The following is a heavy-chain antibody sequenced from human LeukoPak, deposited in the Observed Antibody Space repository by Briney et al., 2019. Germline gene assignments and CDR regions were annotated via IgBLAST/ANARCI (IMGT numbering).Heavy chain of an antibody. CDR3: ARVGGGIAARPFDY. J-gene: IGHJ4*02. CDR1: GYTFTTYG. CDR2: ISAYNGNT. V-gene: IGHV1-18*01. D-gene: IGHD6-6*01. Sequence: ASVKVSCKASGYTFTTYGISWVRQAPGQGLEWMGWISAYNGNTNYAQKLQGRVAITTDTSTSTAYMELRSLRSDDTAVYHCARVGGGIAARPFDYWGQGTLVTVSS.